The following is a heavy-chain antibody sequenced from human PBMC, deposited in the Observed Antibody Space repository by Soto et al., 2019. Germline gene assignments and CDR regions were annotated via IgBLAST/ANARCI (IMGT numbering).Heavy chain of an antibody. CDR1: WVKCVSLG. Sequence: LCYTVFWVKCVSLGVHWILQATGKGLEWVAVIWYDGSNKYYADSVKGRFTISRDNSKNTLYLQMNSLRAEDTAVYYCARDDCSSTSSYLDYWGQGTLVTVSS. V-gene: IGHV3-33*01. CDR3: ARDDCSSTSSYLDY. J-gene: IGHJ4*02. CDR2: IWYDGSNK. D-gene: IGHD2-2*01.